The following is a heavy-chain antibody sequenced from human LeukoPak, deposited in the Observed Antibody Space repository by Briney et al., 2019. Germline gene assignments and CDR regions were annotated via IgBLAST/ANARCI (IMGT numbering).Heavy chain of an antibody. Sequence: PGGSLRLSCAASGFTFSSYWMSWVRQAPGTGLEWVANIKQDGSEKYYVDSVKGRFTISRDNAINSLYLQMNGLRVEDTAIYYCASTGREGFNYWGQGTLVTVSP. D-gene: IGHD5-24*01. J-gene: IGHJ4*02. CDR1: GFTFSSYW. V-gene: IGHV3-7*01. CDR2: IKQDGSEK. CDR3: ASTGREGFNY.